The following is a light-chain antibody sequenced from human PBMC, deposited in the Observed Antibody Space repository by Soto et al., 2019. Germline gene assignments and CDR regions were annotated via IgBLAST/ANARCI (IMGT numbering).Light chain of an antibody. V-gene: IGLV2-14*03. Sequence: QSALTQPASMSGSPGQSITISCTGTSSDIGGYNFVSWYQRHPGKGPKLLIFDVNFRPSVVSNRFSGSKSENTASLTISGLQPEDEADYYCSSYTTADTGIFGGGTKVTVL. CDR3: SSYTTADTGI. CDR1: SSDIGGYNF. CDR2: DVN. J-gene: IGLJ2*01.